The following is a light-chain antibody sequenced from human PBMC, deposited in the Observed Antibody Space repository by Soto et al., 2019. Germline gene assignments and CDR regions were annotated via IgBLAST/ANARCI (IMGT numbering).Light chain of an antibody. J-gene: IGLJ1*01. V-gene: IGLV2-11*01. Sequence: SALTQPRSVSGSPGQSVTISCTGTSSDVGGYNYVSWYQQYPGKAPKLMIYDVSKRPSGVPDRFSGSKSGNTASLTISGLQAEDEADYYCYSYAGSYTFYVFGTGTKVTVL. CDR1: SSDVGGYNY. CDR3: YSYAGSYTFYV. CDR2: DVS.